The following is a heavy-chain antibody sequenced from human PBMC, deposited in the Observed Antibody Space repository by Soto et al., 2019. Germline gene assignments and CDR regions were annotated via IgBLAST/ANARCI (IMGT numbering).Heavy chain of an antibody. V-gene: IGHV3-20*04. D-gene: IGHD3-10*01. Sequence: GGSLRLSCAASGFTFDDYGVSWVLQAPGKGLEWVCGINWNGGSTGYADSVKGRFTISRDNAKNSLYLKMNSLRAEDTALYYCARLRITMVRGVIITSHYGMDVWGQGTTVTVSS. J-gene: IGHJ6*02. CDR3: ARLRITMVRGVIITSHYGMDV. CDR1: GFTFDDYG. CDR2: INWNGGST.